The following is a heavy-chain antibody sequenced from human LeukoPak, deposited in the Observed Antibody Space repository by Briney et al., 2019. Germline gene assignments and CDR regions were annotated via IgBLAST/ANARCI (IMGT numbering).Heavy chain of an antibody. Sequence: ASVKVSCKASGYTFTSYGISWVRQAPGQGLEWTGWISAYNGNTNYAQKLQGRVTMTTDTSTSTAYMELRSLRSDDTAVCYCAREMVRGKIDYWGQGTLVTVSS. J-gene: IGHJ4*02. CDR2: ISAYNGNT. V-gene: IGHV1-18*04. CDR3: AREMVRGKIDY. D-gene: IGHD3-10*01. CDR1: GYTFTSYG.